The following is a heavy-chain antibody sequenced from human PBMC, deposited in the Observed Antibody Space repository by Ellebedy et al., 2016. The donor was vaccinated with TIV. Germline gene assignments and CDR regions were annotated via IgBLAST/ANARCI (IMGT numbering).Heavy chain of an antibody. V-gene: IGHV1-46*01. CDR1: GYTFTNYY. CDR3: ARRVTVTERYMDV. CDR2: INPSGGIT. J-gene: IGHJ6*02. D-gene: IGHD4-17*01. Sequence: AASVKVSCKASGYTFTNYYMHWVRQAPGQGLEWMGIINPSGGITTYAQKFQGRVTMTRDTSTSTVYMELSSLRSEDTAVYYCARRVTVTERYMDVWGQGTTVTVSS.